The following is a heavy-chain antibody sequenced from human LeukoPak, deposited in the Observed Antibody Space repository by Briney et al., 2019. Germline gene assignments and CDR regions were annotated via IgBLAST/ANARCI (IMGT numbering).Heavy chain of an antibody. CDR1: GFTFSSYA. D-gene: IGHD6-13*01. Sequence: GGSLRLSCAASGFTFSSYAMSWVRQAPGKGLEWVSAISGSGGTTYYADSVKGRFTISRDNSKNTLFLQMNSLRAEDTAVYYCAKVHSSSWYNFDYWGQGTLVTVSS. J-gene: IGHJ4*02. CDR3: AKVHSSSWYNFDY. V-gene: IGHV3-23*01. CDR2: ISGSGGTT.